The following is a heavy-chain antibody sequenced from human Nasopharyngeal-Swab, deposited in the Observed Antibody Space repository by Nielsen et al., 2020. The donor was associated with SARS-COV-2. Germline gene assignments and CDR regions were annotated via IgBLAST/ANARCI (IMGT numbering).Heavy chain of an antibody. CDR2: IKQDGSEK. CDR1: GFTFSSYW. V-gene: IGHV3-7*05. Sequence: GESLKISCAASGFTFSSYWMSWVRQAPGKGLEWVANIKQDGSEKYYVDSVKGRFTIPRDNAKNSLYLQMNSLRAEDTAVYYCARDRWGYYYDSSGYLPIDYWGQGTLVTVSS. CDR3: ARDRWGYYYDSSGYLPIDY. J-gene: IGHJ4*02. D-gene: IGHD3-22*01.